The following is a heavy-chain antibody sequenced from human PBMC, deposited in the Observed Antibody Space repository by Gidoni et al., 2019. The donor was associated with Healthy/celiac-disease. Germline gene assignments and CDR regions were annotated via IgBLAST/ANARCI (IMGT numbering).Heavy chain of an antibody. CDR3: AKGREYGITVSDY. V-gene: IGHV3-23*01. CDR1: GFTFSSYA. D-gene: IGHD3-3*01. J-gene: IGHJ4*02. Sequence: EVQLLESGGGLVQPGGSLSLSCAASGFTFSSYAMSWVRQAPGKGREWVSAISGSGGSTYYADSVKGRFTISRDNSKNTLYLQMNSLRAEDTAVYYCAKGREYGITVSDYWGQGTLVTVSS. CDR2: ISGSGGST.